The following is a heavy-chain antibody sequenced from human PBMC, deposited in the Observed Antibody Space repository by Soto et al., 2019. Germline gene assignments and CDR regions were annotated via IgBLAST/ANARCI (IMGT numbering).Heavy chain of an antibody. CDR1: GDSVSSYY. D-gene: IGHD1-1*01. CDR3: ARLVTTGAFDI. J-gene: IGHJ3*02. V-gene: IGHV4-59*08. CDR2: ISYSGST. Sequence: QVQLQESGPGLVKPSETLSLTCTVSGDSVSSYYWSWIRQSPGKGLEWIGYISYSGSTNYNPSLKSRVTISVDPSKNQFSLKLSSVTAADTAVYYCARLVTTGAFDIWGQGTVITVSS.